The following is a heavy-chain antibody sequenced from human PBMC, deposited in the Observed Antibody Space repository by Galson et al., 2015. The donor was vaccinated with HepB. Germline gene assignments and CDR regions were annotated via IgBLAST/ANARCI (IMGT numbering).Heavy chain of an antibody. CDR3: ARGSRGAFDI. CDR1: GDSVSSNSVA. Sequence: CAISGDSVSSNSVAWNWIRQSPSRGVEWLGRTYYRFKWYNDYAVSVKSRITVNPDTSKNQFSLQLNSVTPEDTAVYYCARGSRGAFDIWGQGTMVTVSS. CDR2: TYYRFKWYN. D-gene: IGHD3-10*01. V-gene: IGHV6-1*01. J-gene: IGHJ3*02.